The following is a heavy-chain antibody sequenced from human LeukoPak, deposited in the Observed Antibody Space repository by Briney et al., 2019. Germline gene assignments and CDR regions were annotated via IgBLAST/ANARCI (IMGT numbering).Heavy chain of an antibody. Sequence: GGSLRLSCSASGFTFNNYAMHWVRQAPGKGLEYVSAVNSNGAHTYYADSVKGRFTISRDNSKNTLYLQMSSLRPEDTALYYCVKGSVYTSGCYDYWGQGALVIVPS. CDR3: VKGSVYTSGCYDY. D-gene: IGHD6-19*01. CDR2: VNSNGAHT. J-gene: IGHJ4*02. CDR1: GFTFNNYA. V-gene: IGHV3-64D*06.